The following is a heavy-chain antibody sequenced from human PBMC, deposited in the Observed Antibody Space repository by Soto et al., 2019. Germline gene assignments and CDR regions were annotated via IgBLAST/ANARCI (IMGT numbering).Heavy chain of an antibody. CDR1: GGTFSSYA. Sequence: QVQLVQSGAEVKKPWSSVKVSCKASGGTFSSYAISWVRQAPGQGLEWMGGIIPIFGTANYAQKFQGRVTITADESTSTAYMELSSLRSEDTAVYYCARDKEEGYCSGGSCYPYWYFDLWGRGTLVTVSS. D-gene: IGHD2-15*01. CDR2: IIPIFGTA. J-gene: IGHJ2*01. V-gene: IGHV1-69*01. CDR3: ARDKEEGYCSGGSCYPYWYFDL.